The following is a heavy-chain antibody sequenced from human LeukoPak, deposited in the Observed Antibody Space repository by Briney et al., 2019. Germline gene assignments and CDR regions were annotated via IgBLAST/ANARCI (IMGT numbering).Heavy chain of an antibody. Sequence: APVKVSCKASGYTFTSYGISWVRQAPGQGLEWMGWISAYNGNTNYAQKLQGRVTMTTDTSTSTAYMELRSLRSDDTAVYYCARDRWGRDIVVVPAAIFSSLFDYWGQGTLVTVPS. CDR2: ISAYNGNT. D-gene: IGHD2-2*02. CDR1: GYTFTSYG. CDR3: ARDRWGRDIVVVPAAIFSSLFDY. V-gene: IGHV1-18*01. J-gene: IGHJ4*02.